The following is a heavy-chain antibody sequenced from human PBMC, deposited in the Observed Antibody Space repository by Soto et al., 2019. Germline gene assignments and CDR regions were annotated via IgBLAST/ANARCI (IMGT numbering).Heavy chain of an antibody. CDR1: GFSFGDYG. Sequence: PGGSLRLSCTTSGFSFGDYGMSWLRQAPGKGLERVGFIRSKAYSRTTEYAAALRGRFTISRDDSKSTAYLQMDNLENEDTAVYYCARDRNGWETRATYFDSWGQGTQVTVSS. D-gene: IGHD6-19*01. V-gene: IGHV3-49*03. CDR3: ARDRNGWETRATYFDS. CDR2: IRSKAYSRTT. J-gene: IGHJ4*02.